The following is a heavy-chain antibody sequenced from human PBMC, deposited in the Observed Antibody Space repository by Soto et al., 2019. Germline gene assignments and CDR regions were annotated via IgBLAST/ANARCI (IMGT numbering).Heavy chain of an antibody. Sequence: SETLSLTCAVYGGSFSGYYWSWIRQPPGKGLEWIGEINHSGSTNYNPSLKSRVTISVDTSKNQFSLKLSSVTAADTAVYYCARVLKLELRAFDIWGQGTMVTVSS. J-gene: IGHJ3*02. CDR3: ARVLKLELRAFDI. CDR1: GGSFSGYY. CDR2: INHSGST. D-gene: IGHD1-7*01. V-gene: IGHV4-34*01.